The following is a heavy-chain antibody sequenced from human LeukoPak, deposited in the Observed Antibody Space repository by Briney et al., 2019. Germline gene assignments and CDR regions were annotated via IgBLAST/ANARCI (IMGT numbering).Heavy chain of an antibody. Sequence: PGGSLRLSCAASGFTFSSYSMNWVRQAPGKGLEWVSSISSSSSYIYYADSVKGRFTISRDNAKNSLYLQMNSLRAEDTAVYYCAREMGFGYLLFDYWGQGTLVTVSS. CDR3: AREMGFGYLLFDY. J-gene: IGHJ4*02. V-gene: IGHV3-21*04. CDR2: ISSSSSYI. CDR1: GFTFSSYS. D-gene: IGHD3-10*01.